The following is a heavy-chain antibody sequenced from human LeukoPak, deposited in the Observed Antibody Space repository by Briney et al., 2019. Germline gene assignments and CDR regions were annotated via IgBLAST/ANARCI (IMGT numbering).Heavy chain of an antibody. Sequence: GASVKVSCKASGYTFTSYGISWVRQAPGQGLEWMGWINPNSGGTNYAQKFQGRVTMTRDTSISTAYMELSSLRSEDTAVYYCASGRAGQPLYYYYYMDVWGKGTTVTISS. CDR2: INPNSGGT. CDR1: GYTFTSYG. D-gene: IGHD6-19*01. J-gene: IGHJ6*03. CDR3: ASGRAGQPLYYYYYMDV. V-gene: IGHV1-2*02.